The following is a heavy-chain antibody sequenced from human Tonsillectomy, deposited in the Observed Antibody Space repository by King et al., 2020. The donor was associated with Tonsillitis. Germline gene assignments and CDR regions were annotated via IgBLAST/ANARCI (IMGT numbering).Heavy chain of an antibody. J-gene: IGHJ5*02. V-gene: IGHV4-39*07. D-gene: IGHD3-22*01. CDR1: GGSISSSSYY. Sequence: QLQESGPGLVKPSETLSLTCTVSGGSISSSSYYWGWIRQPPGKGLEWIGSIYYSGSTYYTPSLKTRVTISVDTSKDQFSLKLSSVTAADTAVYYCARHWPSDSSDYSWFDPWGQGTLVTVSS. CDR2: IYYSGST. CDR3: ARHWPSDSSDYSWFDP.